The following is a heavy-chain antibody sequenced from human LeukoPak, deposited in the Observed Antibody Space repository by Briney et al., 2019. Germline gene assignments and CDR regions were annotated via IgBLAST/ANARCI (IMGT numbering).Heavy chain of an antibody. D-gene: IGHD2-15*01. V-gene: IGHV3-23*01. CDR3: AKPRDCSGGSCYSLAIYYYYGMDV. CDR2: ISGSGGGT. J-gene: IGHJ6*02. CDR1: GFTFSSYA. Sequence: PGGSLRLSCAASGFTFSSYAMSWVRQAPGKGLEWVSAISGSGGGTYYADSVKGRFTISRDDSKNTLYLQMNSLRAEDTAVYYCAKPRDCSGGSCYSLAIYYYYGMDVWGQGTTVTVSS.